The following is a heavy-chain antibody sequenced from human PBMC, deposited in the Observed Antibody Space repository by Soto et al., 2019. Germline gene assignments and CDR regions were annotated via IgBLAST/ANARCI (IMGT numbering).Heavy chain of an antibody. V-gene: IGHV4-34*01. Sequence: QVQLQQWGAGLLKPSETLSLTCAVYGGSFSGYYWSWIRQPPGKGLEWIGEINHSGSTNYNPSLKSQVTIPVDTTTNQFSLNLSCVTAADTAVYCCARGPRLPPYYLDYWGQGTLVTVSS. D-gene: IGHD4-17*01. CDR3: ARGPRLPPYYLDY. J-gene: IGHJ4*02. CDR2: INHSGST. CDR1: GGSFSGYY.